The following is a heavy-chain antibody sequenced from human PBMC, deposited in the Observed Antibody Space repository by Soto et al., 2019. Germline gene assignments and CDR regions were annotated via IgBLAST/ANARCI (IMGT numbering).Heavy chain of an antibody. CDR3: ARASDRPALDY. J-gene: IGHJ4*02. Sequence: QVQLQESGPGLVKPSETLSLTCTVSGGSISSYYWSWIRQPPGKGLEWIGYIYYSGSTNYNPSLTSRVTISVDTSKNQFSLKLSSVTAADTAVYYWARASDRPALDYWGQGTLVTVSS. CDR1: GGSISSYY. D-gene: IGHD2-2*01. V-gene: IGHV4-59*01. CDR2: IYYSGST.